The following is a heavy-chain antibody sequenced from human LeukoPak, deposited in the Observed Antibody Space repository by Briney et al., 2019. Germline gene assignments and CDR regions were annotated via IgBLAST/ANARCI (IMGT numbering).Heavy chain of an antibody. CDR3: ARDRMAFDY. CDR1: GFTFRNYV. D-gene: IGHD5-24*01. V-gene: IGHV3-33*08. Sequence: GGSLRLSCAASGFTFRNYVIHWVRQAPGKGLEWVAVIWYDGSNKYYADSVKGRFTISRDNSKNTLYLQMNSLRAEDTAVYYCARDRMAFDYWGQGTLVTVSS. CDR2: IWYDGSNK. J-gene: IGHJ4*02.